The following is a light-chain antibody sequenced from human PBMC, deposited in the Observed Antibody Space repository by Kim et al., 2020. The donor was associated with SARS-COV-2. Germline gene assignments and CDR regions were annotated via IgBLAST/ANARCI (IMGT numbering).Light chain of an antibody. CDR2: AAS. Sequence: AYVGDRVTITCRASRGIHNYLAWYQKKPGKVPKLLIYAASTVHSGVPSRFSGSGSGTDFTLIISSLQPGDVSTYYCQKYNTAPWTFGQGTKVDIK. CDR3: QKYNTAPWT. V-gene: IGKV1-27*01. CDR1: RGIHNY. J-gene: IGKJ1*01.